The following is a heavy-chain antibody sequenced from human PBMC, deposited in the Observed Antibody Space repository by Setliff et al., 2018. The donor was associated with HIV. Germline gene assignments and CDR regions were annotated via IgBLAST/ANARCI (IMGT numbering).Heavy chain of an antibody. Sequence: GGSLRLSCAASGFTFSRSAVHWVRQAPGKGLEWVAVISNDGSNKFYADSVKGRFTISRDNSKNTVYLQMNSLRAEDTAVYYCAKDKGQKYADYWGQGTMVTVSS. V-gene: IGHV3-30*01. CDR3: AKDKGQKYADY. J-gene: IGHJ4*02. D-gene: IGHD3-10*01. CDR2: ISNDGSNK. CDR1: GFTFSRSA.